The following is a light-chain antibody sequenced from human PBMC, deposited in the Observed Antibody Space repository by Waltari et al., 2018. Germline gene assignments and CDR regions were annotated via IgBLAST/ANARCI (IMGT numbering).Light chain of an antibody. J-gene: IGLJ1*01. V-gene: IGLV2-8*01. CDR3: SSYAGSNNYV. CDR1: SSDVGGYNY. Sequence: QSSLTQPPSASGSLGQPVTISCTGTSSDVGGYNYVSWYQQHPGKAPKLMMYEVTKRPCGVPDRFAGSKSGRTASLTVSGLQREDEADYYCSSYAGSNNYVFGTGTEVTVL. CDR2: EVT.